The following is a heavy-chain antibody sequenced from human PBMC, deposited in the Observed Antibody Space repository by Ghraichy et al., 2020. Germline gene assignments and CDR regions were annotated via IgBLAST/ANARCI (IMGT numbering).Heavy chain of an antibody. Sequence: ASVKVSCKASGYTFTSYGISWARQAPGQGLEWMGWINPYNGNTNYAQKLQGRVTMTTDTSTSTAYMDLRSLRSDDTAVYYCAREPLYSSSSGPLDYWGQGTLVTVSS. J-gene: IGHJ4*02. CDR1: GYTFTSYG. D-gene: IGHD6-6*01. CDR3: AREPLYSSSSGPLDY. CDR2: INPYNGNT. V-gene: IGHV1-18*01.